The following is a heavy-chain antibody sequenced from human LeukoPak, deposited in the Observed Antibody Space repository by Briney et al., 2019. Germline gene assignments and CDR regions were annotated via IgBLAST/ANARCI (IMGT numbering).Heavy chain of an antibody. J-gene: IGHJ4*02. CDR3: ARGGGSSWYPSLFDY. CDR1: GGSISSGDYY. V-gene: IGHV4-30-4*08. D-gene: IGHD6-13*01. CDR2: IYYSGST. Sequence: SQTLSLTCTVSGGSISSGDYYWSWIRQPPGKGLEWIGYIYYSGSTYYNPSLKSRVTISVDPSKNQFSLKLSSVTAADTAVYYCARGGGSSWYPSLFDYWGQGTLVTVSS.